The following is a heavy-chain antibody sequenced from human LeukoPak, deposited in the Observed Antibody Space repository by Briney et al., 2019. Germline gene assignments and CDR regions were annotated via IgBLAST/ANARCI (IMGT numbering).Heavy chain of an antibody. CDR1: GFTVSSNY. CDR3: ASGPRDFWSGYYYPYYFDY. J-gene: IGHJ4*02. D-gene: IGHD3-3*01. Sequence: AGGSLRLSCAASGFTVSSNYMSWVRQDPGKGLEWVSVIYSGGSTYYADSVKGRFTISRDNSKNTLYLQMNSLRAEDTAVYYCASGPRDFWSGYYYPYYFDYWGQGTLFTVSS. V-gene: IGHV3-53*01. CDR2: IYSGGST.